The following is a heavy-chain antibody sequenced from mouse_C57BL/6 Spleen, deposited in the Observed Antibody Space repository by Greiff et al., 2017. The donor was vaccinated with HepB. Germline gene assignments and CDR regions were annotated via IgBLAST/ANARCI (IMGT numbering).Heavy chain of an antibody. Sequence: EVQGVESGGGLVKPGGSLKLSCAASGFTFSDYGMHWVRQAPEKGLEWVAYISSGSSTIYYADTVKGRFTISRDNAKNTLFLQMTSLRSEDTAMYYCARTTIRYWYFDVWGTGTTVTVSS. V-gene: IGHV5-17*01. D-gene: IGHD2-1*01. CDR1: GFTFSDYG. J-gene: IGHJ1*03. CDR3: ARTTIRYWYFDV. CDR2: ISSGSSTI.